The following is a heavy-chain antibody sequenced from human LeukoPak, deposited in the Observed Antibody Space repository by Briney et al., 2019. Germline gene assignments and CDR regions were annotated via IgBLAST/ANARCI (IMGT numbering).Heavy chain of an antibody. CDR1: GFTFGDYA. CDR3: TRDVRHSYGPPSDY. Sequence: GRSLRLSCTGSGFTFGDYAMSWVRQAPGKGLEWVGFTRSKGYGGTTEYAASVKGRFTISRDDFKSVAYLQMNSLMTEDTAVYYCTRDVRHSYGPPSDYWGQGTLVIVSS. CDR2: TRSKGYGGTT. J-gene: IGHJ4*02. V-gene: IGHV3-49*04. D-gene: IGHD5-18*01.